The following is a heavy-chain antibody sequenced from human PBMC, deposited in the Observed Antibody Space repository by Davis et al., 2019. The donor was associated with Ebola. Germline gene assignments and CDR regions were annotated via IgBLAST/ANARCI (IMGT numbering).Heavy chain of an antibody. D-gene: IGHD6-13*01. J-gene: IGHJ6*04. CDR3: ARALAGIYYYGMDV. V-gene: IGHV1-8*02. CDR1: GYTFTNYG. Sequence: ASVKVSCKASGYTFTNYGITWVRQATGQGLEWMGWMNPNSGNTGYAQKFQGRVTMTRNTSISTAYMELSSLRSEDTAVYYCARALAGIYYYGMDVWGKGTTVTVSS. CDR2: MNPNSGNT.